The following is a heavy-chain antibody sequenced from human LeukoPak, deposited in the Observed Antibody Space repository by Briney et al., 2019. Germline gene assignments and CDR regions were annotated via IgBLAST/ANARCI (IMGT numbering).Heavy chain of an antibody. Sequence: SETLSLTCTVSGGSIRGHYWSWIRQPPGKGLEWIGYIYYSGSTNYNPSLKSRVTISVDTSKNQFSLKLSSVTAADTAVYYCARHLNVDTAMVDYWGQGTLVTVSS. CDR2: IYYSGST. V-gene: IGHV4-59*08. D-gene: IGHD5-18*01. CDR3: ARHLNVDTAMVDY. CDR1: GGSIRGHY. J-gene: IGHJ4*02.